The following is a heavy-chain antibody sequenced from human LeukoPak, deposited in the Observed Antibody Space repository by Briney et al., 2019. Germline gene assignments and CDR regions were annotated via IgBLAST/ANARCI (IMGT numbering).Heavy chain of an antibody. CDR1: GYSFTTYW. J-gene: IGHJ4*02. CDR3: ASRKKRMATAGFDY. V-gene: IGHV5-51*01. CDR2: IYPGDSDT. Sequence: GESLKISCKGSGYSFTTYWIGWVRQMPGKGLEWMGIIYPGDSDTRYSPSFQGQVTISAEKSISTAYLQWSSLKASDTALYYCASRKKRMATAGFDYWGQGTLVTVSS. D-gene: IGHD5-24*01.